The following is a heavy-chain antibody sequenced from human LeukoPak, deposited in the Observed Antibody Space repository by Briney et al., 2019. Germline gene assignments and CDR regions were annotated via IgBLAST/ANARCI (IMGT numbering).Heavy chain of an antibody. V-gene: IGHV1-18*01. D-gene: IGHD3-9*01. CDR1: GYTFTSYG. CDR2: ISAHNGNT. Sequence: ASVKVSCKASGYTFTSYGISWVRQASGQGLEWMGWISAHNGNTNYAQKLQGRVTMTTDTSTSTAYMELRSLRSDDTAVYYCAREEIYYDILTGYYPGYSSFDYWGQGTLVTVSS. J-gene: IGHJ4*02. CDR3: AREEIYYDILTGYYPGYSSFDY.